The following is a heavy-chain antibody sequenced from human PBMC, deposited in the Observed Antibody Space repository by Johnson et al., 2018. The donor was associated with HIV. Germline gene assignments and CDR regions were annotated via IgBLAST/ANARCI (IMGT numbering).Heavy chain of an antibody. V-gene: IGHV3-30-3*01. J-gene: IGHJ3*02. D-gene: IGHD3-3*01. Sequence: QVQLVESGGGVVQPGRSLRLSCAASGFTFSSYAMHWVRQAPGKGLEWVAVISYDGSNKYYVDSVKGRFTISRDNAKNSLYLQMNSLGAEDTAVYYCAREGYYNFWSGDAFDIWGQGTMVTVSS. CDR2: ISYDGSNK. CDR1: GFTFSSYA. CDR3: AREGYYNFWSGDAFDI.